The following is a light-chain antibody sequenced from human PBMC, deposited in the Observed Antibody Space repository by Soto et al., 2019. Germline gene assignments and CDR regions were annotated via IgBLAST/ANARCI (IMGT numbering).Light chain of an antibody. CDR3: AAWDNSVSGWV. J-gene: IGLJ3*02. CDR1: SSNIGSTS. Sequence: QSVLTQPPSASGTPGQRVTISCSGSSSNIGSTSVYWYQQLPGTAPKLLIYSNNRRPSGVPDRLSGSKSGTSASLAISGLQSEDEADYYCAAWDNSVSGWVFGGGSKRTVL. V-gene: IGLV1-44*01. CDR2: SNN.